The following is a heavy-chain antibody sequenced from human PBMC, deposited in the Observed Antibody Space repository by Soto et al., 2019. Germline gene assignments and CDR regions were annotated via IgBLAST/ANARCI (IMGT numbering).Heavy chain of an antibody. CDR3: AKATGLLDPFDC. Sequence: EVQLLESGGGLVQPGGSLRLSCATSGLTLTSQAMGWVRQAPGKGLEWVSSITAGGGTDYADSVRGRFTIARDNSKNTLYLQMSSRRGEDTAIYYCAKATGLLDPFDCWGQGILVTVSS. D-gene: IGHD3-3*01. CDR2: ITAGGGT. J-gene: IGHJ4*02. V-gene: IGHV3-23*01. CDR1: GLTLTSQA.